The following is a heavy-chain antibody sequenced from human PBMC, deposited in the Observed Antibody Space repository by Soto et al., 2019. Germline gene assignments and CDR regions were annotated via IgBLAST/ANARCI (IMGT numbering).Heavy chain of an antibody. CDR1: GDSISRSHW. Sequence: QVQLQESGPGLMRPSGALSVTCAVSGDSISRSHWWSWVRQSPGKGLEWIGEISHSGITNYNPSLKSRVTISGDKSKNQLSLKLTSVTAADTAVYYCARVRYDRSGFDHWGQGTLVSVSS. V-gene: IGHV4-4*02. D-gene: IGHD3-22*01. J-gene: IGHJ4*02. CDR2: ISHSGIT. CDR3: ARVRYDRSGFDH.